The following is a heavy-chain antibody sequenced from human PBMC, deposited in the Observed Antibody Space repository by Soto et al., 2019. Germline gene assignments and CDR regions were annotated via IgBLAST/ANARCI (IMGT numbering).Heavy chain of an antibody. Sequence: SETLSLTCTVSGGSISSGGYYWSWIRQHPGKGLEWIGYIYYSGSTYYNPSLKSRVTISVDTSKNQFSLKLSSVTAADTAVYCCARAPRGEQWLVPRYYFDYWGQGTLVTVSS. CDR1: GGSISSGGYY. D-gene: IGHD6-19*01. CDR2: IYYSGST. V-gene: IGHV4-31*03. CDR3: ARAPRGEQWLVPRYYFDY. J-gene: IGHJ4*02.